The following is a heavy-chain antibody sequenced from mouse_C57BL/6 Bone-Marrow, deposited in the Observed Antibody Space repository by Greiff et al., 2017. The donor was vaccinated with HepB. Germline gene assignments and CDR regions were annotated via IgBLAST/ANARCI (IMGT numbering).Heavy chain of an antibody. D-gene: IGHD2-2*01. CDR1: GYTFTSYW. CDR3: ARGLPYFDY. Sequence: QVQLQQPGAELVKPGASVKLSCKASGYTFTSYWMHWVKQRPGQGLEWIGMIHPNSGSTNYNEKFKSKDTLTVDKSSSTAYMQLSSLTSEDSAVYYCARGLPYFDYWGQGTTLTVSS. J-gene: IGHJ2*01. CDR2: IHPNSGST. V-gene: IGHV1-64*01.